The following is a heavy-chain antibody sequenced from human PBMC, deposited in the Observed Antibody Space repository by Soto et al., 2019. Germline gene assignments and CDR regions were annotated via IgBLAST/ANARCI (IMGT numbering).Heavy chain of an antibody. J-gene: IGHJ4*02. V-gene: IGHV3-48*03. CDR2: ISSSGSSV. CDR3: VRYCSSTLCNGVATRTFDY. CDR1: RFTFSTYE. D-gene: IGHD5-12*01. Sequence: RRHSCAASRFTFSTYEMHWVRQAPGKGLEWVSCISSSGSSVYYADSVKGRFTISRDNSRNSLYLQMNSLRDEDTALYYCVRYCSSTLCNGVATRTFDYWGQGALVTVSS.